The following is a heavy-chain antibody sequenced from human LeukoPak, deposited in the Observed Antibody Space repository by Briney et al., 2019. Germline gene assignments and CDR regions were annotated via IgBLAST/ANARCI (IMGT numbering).Heavy chain of an antibody. V-gene: IGHV4-34*01. CDR2: IYHSGST. Sequence: SETLSLTCAVYGGSFSGYYWSWIRQPPGKGLEWIGYIYHSGSTYYNPSLKSRVTISVDRSKNQFSLKLSSVTAADTAVYYCARGLGGATIDFDYWGQGTLVTVSS. CDR3: ARGLGGATIDFDY. J-gene: IGHJ4*02. CDR1: GGSFSGYY. D-gene: IGHD1-26*01.